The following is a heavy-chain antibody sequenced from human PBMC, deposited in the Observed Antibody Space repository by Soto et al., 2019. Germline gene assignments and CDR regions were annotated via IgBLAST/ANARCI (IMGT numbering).Heavy chain of an antibody. Sequence: KDPSRVVGYHCTSFSSLRIRPQHGKGLEWMGIIYPGNSDTRYSPSFQGQVTMSADKSTSAAYLQWSSLKASDTAMYYCARTASTSSSFDYWGQGTLVTVSS. CDR1: GYHCTSFS. CDR2: IYPGNSDT. CDR3: ARTASTSSSFDY. D-gene: IGHD6-6*01. V-gene: IGHV5-51*01. J-gene: IGHJ4*02.